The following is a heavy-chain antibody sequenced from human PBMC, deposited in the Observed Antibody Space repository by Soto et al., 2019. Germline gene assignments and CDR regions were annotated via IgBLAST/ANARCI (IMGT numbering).Heavy chain of an antibody. CDR2: INPDNGNT. V-gene: IGHV1-3*01. Sequence: GASVKVSCKASGYTFTRYTMNWVRQAPGRRLEWMGWINPDNGNTKSSQKFQDRVIITRDTSASTAYMDLSSLRSEGTAVYYCARGIATGQLDPWGQGTLVTVSS. J-gene: IGHJ5*02. D-gene: IGHD2-15*01. CDR3: ARGIATGQLDP. CDR1: GYTFTRYT.